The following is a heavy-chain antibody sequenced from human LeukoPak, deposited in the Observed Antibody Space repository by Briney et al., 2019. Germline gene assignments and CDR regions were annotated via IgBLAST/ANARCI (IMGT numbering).Heavy chain of an antibody. CDR2: ISGSGGST. V-gene: IGHV3-23*01. J-gene: IGHJ4*02. Sequence: GGSLRLSCAASGFTFSSYAMSWVRQAPGKGLEWASAISGSGGSTYYADSVKGRFTISRDNSKNTLYLQMNSLRAEDTAVYYCARCSGGSCYYYFDYWGQGTLVTVSS. D-gene: IGHD2-15*01. CDR3: ARCSGGSCYYYFDY. CDR1: GFTFSSYA.